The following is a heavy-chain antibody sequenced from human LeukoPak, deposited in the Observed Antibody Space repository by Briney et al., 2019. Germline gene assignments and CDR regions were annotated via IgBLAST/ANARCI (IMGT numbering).Heavy chain of an antibody. CDR3: ARDIGDCSSLSCYDQYYYMDV. V-gene: IGHV3-30*04. Sequence: GGSLRLSCAASGFSFRTTTMHWVRQAPGKGLEWVGLISYDERSNYYADSVKGRCTISRDNSNNMVYLQMSSLRPEDTAVYYCARDIGDCSSLSCYDQYYYMDVWGKGTTVTVSS. CDR1: GFSFRTTT. J-gene: IGHJ6*03. CDR2: ISYDERSN. D-gene: IGHD2-2*01.